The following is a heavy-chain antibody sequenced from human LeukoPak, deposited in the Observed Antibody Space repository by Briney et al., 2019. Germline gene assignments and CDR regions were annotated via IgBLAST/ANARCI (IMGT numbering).Heavy chain of an antibody. D-gene: IGHD3-10*01. V-gene: IGHV4-30-4*01. J-gene: IGHJ4*02. CDR3: ARGMSYYGSGIAW. CDR1: GGSISSGNYY. Sequence: SETLSLTCTVSGGSISSGNYYWSWIRQPPGKGLEWIAYIYYSGSTYYNPSLESQVTISVDTSKNQFSLKLSSVTAADTAVYYYARGMSYYGSGIAWWGQGTLVTVSS. CDR2: IYYSGST.